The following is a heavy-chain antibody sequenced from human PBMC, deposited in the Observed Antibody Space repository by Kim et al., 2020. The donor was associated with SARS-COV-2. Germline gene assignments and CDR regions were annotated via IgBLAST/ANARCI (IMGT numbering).Heavy chain of an antibody. CDR2: ISWNSGSI. CDR3: AKDIAHDSSGYYFDY. D-gene: IGHD3-22*01. V-gene: IGHV3-9*01. Sequence: GGSLRLSCAASGFTFDDYAMHWVRQAPGKGLEWVSGISWNSGSIGYADSVKGRFTISRDNAKNSLYLQMNRLRAEDTALYYCAKDIAHDSSGYYFDYWGQGTLVTVSS. J-gene: IGHJ4*02. CDR1: GFTFDDYA.